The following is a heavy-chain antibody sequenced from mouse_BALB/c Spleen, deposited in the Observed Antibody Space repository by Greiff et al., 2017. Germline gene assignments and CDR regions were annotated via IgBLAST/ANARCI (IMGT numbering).Heavy chain of an antibody. CDR3: ARGDYGNYGRAMDY. Sequence: QVQLQQPGAELVKPGASVKLSCKASGYTFTSYYMYWVKQRPGQGLEWIGGINPSNGGTNFNEKFKSKATLTVDKSSSTAYMQLSSLTSEDSAVYYCARGDYGNYGRAMDYWGQGTSVTVSS. D-gene: IGHD2-1*01. CDR2: INPSNGGT. V-gene: IGHV1S81*02. CDR1: GYTFTSYY. J-gene: IGHJ4*01.